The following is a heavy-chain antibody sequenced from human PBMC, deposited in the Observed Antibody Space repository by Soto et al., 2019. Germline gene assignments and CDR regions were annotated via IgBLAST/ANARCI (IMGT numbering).Heavy chain of an antibody. J-gene: IGHJ4*02. CDR3: ARDPCSSTSCSAGY. CDR2: IIPILGIS. D-gene: IGHD2-2*01. CDR1: GGTFSSYT. Sequence: QVQLVQSGAEVKKPGSSVKVSCKASGGTFSSYTISWVRQAPGQGLEWMGRIIPILGISNYAQKFQGRVTITADKSTSTAYMELSSLRSEDTAVYYCARDPCSSTSCSAGYWGQGTLVTVSS. V-gene: IGHV1-69*08.